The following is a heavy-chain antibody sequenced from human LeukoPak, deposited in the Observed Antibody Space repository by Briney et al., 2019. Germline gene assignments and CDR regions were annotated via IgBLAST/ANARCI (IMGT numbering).Heavy chain of an antibody. D-gene: IGHD6-19*01. CDR3: ARDRTGYSSGWGHFDY. J-gene: IGHJ4*02. CDR2: IYYSGST. Sequence: SETLSLTCTVSGGSISSYYWSWIRQPPGKGLEWIGYIYYSGSTNYNPSLKSRVTISVDTSKNQFSLKLSSVTAADTAVYCCARDRTGYSSGWGHFDYWGQGTLVTVSS. V-gene: IGHV4-59*01. CDR1: GGSISSYY.